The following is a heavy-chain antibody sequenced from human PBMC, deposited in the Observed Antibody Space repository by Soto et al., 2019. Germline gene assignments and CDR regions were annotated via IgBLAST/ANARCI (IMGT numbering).Heavy chain of an antibody. J-gene: IGHJ4*02. V-gene: IGHV3-48*01. CDR1: GFTFSSYN. CDR2: ISSSSSPI. Sequence: PGGSLRLSCAASGFTFSSYNMNWVRQAPGKGLEWVSFISSSSSPIYYADSVKGRFTIFRDNARNSLYLQMNSLRAEDTAVYYCARGCSGSCWFNYWGQGTLVTVSS. D-gene: IGHD2-15*01. CDR3: ARGCSGSCWFNY.